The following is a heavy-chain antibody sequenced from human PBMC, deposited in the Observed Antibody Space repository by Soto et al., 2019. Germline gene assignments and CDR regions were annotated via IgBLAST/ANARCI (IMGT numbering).Heavy chain of an antibody. Sequence: QVQLQQWGAGLLKPSETLSLTCAVYGGSFSGYYWRRIRQPPGKGLEWIGEINHSGSTNYNPSLKSRVTISVDTSKSQFSLKLSSVTAADTAVYYCARGNGGWSPFDYWGQGTLVTVSS. CDR1: GGSFSGYY. CDR3: ARGNGGWSPFDY. D-gene: IGHD6-19*01. CDR2: INHSGST. V-gene: IGHV4-34*01. J-gene: IGHJ4*02.